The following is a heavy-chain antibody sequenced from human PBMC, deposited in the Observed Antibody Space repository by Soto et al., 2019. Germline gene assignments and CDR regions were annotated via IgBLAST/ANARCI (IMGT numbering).Heavy chain of an antibody. CDR3: ARGRGFGELEFDY. Sequence: QVQLVESGGGVVQPGRSLRLSCAASGFTFSSYAMHWVRQAPGKGLEWVAVISYDGSNKYYADSVKGRFTISRDNSKNTLYLQMNSLRAEDTAVYYCARGRGFGELEFDYWGQGTLVTVSS. D-gene: IGHD3-10*01. J-gene: IGHJ4*02. CDR1: GFTFSSYA. CDR2: ISYDGSNK. V-gene: IGHV3-30-3*01.